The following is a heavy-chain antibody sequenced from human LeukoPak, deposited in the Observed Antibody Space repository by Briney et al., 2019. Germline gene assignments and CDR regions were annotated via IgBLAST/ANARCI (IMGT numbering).Heavy chain of an antibody. D-gene: IGHD4-23*01. CDR2: MYYSGST. CDR1: GGSISSYY. CDR3: ARADYGGNSGSINAFDI. J-gene: IGHJ3*02. Sequence: SETLSLTCTVSGGSISSYYWSWIRQPPGKGLEWIGYMYYSGSTNYNPSLKSRVTISVDTSKNQFSLKLSSVTSADTAVYYCARADYGGNSGSINAFDIWGQGTMVTVSS. V-gene: IGHV4-59*01.